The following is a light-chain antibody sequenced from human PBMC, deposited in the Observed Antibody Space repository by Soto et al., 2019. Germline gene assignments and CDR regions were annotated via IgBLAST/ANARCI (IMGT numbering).Light chain of an antibody. J-gene: IGLJ3*02. V-gene: IGLV3-10*01. CDR3: YSTDSSGNYGV. Sequence: SYELTQPSSVSVSPGQTARITCSGDALPKKYTFWYQQKSGQAPILVIFEDNKRPSGIPERFSGSTSGTVATLTVRGAQVDDEADYYCYSTDSSGNYGVFGGGTKVTVL. CDR2: EDN. CDR1: ALPKKY.